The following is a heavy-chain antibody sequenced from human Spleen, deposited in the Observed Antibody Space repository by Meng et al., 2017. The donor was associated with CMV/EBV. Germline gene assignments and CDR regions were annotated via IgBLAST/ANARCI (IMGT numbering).Heavy chain of an antibody. Sequence: GGSLRLSCAASGFTLSSYWMSWVRQAPGKGLEWVANIKQDGSEKYYVDSVKGRFTISRDNAKNSLYLQMNSLRAEDTAVYYCARLSPAWSQFIDYWGQGTLVTVSS. V-gene: IGHV3-7*01. D-gene: IGHD3-3*01. CDR1: GFTLSSYW. CDR3: ARLSPAWSQFIDY. J-gene: IGHJ4*02. CDR2: IKQDGSEK.